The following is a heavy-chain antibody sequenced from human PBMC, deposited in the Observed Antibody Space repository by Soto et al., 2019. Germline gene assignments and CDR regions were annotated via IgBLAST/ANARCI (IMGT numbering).Heavy chain of an antibody. CDR1: GFTFSSYA. D-gene: IGHD2-15*01. CDR2: ISGSGGST. Sequence: EVQLLESGGGLVQPGGSLRLSCAASGFTFSSYAMSWVRQAPGKGLEWVSAISGSGGSTYYADSVKGRFTISRDNSKNPLYLQMNSLRAEDTAVYYCAKDGTVVVGNRGYFDYWGQGTLVTVSS. J-gene: IGHJ4*02. CDR3: AKDGTVVVGNRGYFDY. V-gene: IGHV3-23*01.